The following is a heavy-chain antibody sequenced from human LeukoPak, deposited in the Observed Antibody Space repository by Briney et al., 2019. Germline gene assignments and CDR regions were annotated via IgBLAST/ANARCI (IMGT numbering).Heavy chain of an antibody. CDR2: IYYSGST. CDR1: GGSISTYY. CDR3: ARSSGWVAFGY. V-gene: IGHV4-59*08. Sequence: SETLSLTCTVSGGSISTYYWSWIRQPPGEGLEWIGYIYYSGSTSYNPSLKSRVTISVDTSKSQFSLKLSSVTAADTAVYYCARSSGWVAFGYWGQGTLVTVSS. J-gene: IGHJ4*02. D-gene: IGHD6-19*01.